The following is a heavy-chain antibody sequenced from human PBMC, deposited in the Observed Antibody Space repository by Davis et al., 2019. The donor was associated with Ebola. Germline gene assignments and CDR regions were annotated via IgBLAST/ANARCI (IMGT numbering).Heavy chain of an antibody. V-gene: IGHV3-15*01. CDR3: TTVNYEILTGYYDY. J-gene: IGHJ4*02. D-gene: IGHD3-9*01. Sequence: GESLKISCAASGFTLSNAWMSWVRQPPGKGLEWVGRIKIKTDGGTTDYAAPVKGRFTISRDDSRNTLYLQMNSLKTEDTAVYYCTTVNYEILTGYYDYWGQGTLVTVSS. CDR2: IKIKTDGGTT. CDR1: GFTLSNAW.